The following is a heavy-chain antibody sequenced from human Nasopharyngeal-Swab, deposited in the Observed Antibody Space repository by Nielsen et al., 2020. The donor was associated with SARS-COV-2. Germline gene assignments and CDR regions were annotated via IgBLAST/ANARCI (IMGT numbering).Heavy chain of an antibody. CDR2: ISSSSSTI. Sequence: GESLKISCAASGFTFSSYSMNWVRQAPGKGLEWVSYISSSSSTIYYADSVKGRFTISRDNAKNSLYLQTNSLRDEDTAVYYCARGGRWDDSTEWDYYYYGMDVWGQGTTVTVSS. V-gene: IGHV3-48*02. CDR1: GFTFSSYS. J-gene: IGHJ6*02. CDR3: ARGGRWDDSTEWDYYYYGMDV. D-gene: IGHD3-22*01.